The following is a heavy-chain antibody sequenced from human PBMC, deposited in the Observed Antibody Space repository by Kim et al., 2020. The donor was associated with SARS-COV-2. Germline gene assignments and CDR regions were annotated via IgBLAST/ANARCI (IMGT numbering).Heavy chain of an antibody. J-gene: IGHJ6*02. D-gene: IGHD3-9*01. V-gene: IGHV5-51*01. CDR3: ARRSAYYDILTGLREGYGMDV. Sequence: GESLKISCKGSGYSFTSYWIGWVRQMPGKGLEWMGIIYPGDSDTRYSPSFQGQVTISADKSISTAYLQWSSLKASDTAMYYCARRSAYYDILTGLREGYGMDVWGQGTTVTVSS. CDR2: IYPGDSDT. CDR1: GYSFTSYW.